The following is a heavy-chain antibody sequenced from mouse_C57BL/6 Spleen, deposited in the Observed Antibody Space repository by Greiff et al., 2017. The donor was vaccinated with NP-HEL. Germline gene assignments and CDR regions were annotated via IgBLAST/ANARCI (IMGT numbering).Heavy chain of an antibody. J-gene: IGHJ4*01. CDR2: IYPGDGDT. CDR3: AREGNYEDYYAMDY. D-gene: IGHD2-1*01. V-gene: IGHV1-80*01. Sequence: VQLQQSGAELVKPGASVKISCKASGYAFSSYWMNWVKQRPGKGLEWIGQIYPGDGDTNYNGKFKGKATLTADKSSSTAYMQLSSLTSEDSAVYFCAREGNYEDYYAMDYWGQRTSVTVSS. CDR1: GYAFSSYW.